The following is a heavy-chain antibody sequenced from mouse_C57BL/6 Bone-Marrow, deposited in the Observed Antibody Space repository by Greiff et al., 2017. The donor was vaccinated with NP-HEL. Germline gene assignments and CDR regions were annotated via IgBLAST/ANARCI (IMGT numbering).Heavy chain of an antibody. J-gene: IGHJ1*03. Sequence: EVKVVESGGDLVKPGGSLKLSCAASGFTFSSYGMSWVRQTQDKRLEWVATISSGGSYTYYPDSVKGRFTISRDNAKNTLYLQMSSLKSEDTAMYYCARAPDYYGSSPWYFDVWGTGTTVTVSS. CDR3: ARAPDYYGSSPWYFDV. D-gene: IGHD1-1*01. CDR2: ISSGGSYT. V-gene: IGHV5-6*01. CDR1: GFTFSSYG.